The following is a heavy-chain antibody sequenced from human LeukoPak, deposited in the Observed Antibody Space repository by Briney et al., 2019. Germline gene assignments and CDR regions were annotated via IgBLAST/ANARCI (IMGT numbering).Heavy chain of an antibody. Sequence: ASVKVSCKASGYTFTGYYIHWVRQAPGQGLEWMGWINPNSGGTNYAQNFQGRVTMSRDTSISTAYMELSRLRSDDTAVYYCARAVGYGSGTYRQYYFDYWGQGTLVTVFS. J-gene: IGHJ4*02. D-gene: IGHD3-10*01. CDR3: ARAVGYGSGTYRQYYFDY. CDR1: GYTFTGYY. CDR2: INPNSGGT. V-gene: IGHV1-2*02.